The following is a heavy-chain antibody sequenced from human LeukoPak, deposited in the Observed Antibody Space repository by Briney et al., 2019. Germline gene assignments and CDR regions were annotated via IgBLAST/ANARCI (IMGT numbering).Heavy chain of an antibody. D-gene: IGHD2-2*01. CDR1: GGSISSSSYY. V-gene: IGHV4-39*01. Sequence: PSETLSLTCTVSGGSISSSSYYWGWIRQPPGKGLEWIGSIYYSGSTYYNPSLKSRVTISVDTSKNQFSLKLSSVTAADTAVYYCARHKYQLLYSYLDYWGQGTLVTVSS. CDR2: IYYSGST. J-gene: IGHJ4*02. CDR3: ARHKYQLLYSYLDY.